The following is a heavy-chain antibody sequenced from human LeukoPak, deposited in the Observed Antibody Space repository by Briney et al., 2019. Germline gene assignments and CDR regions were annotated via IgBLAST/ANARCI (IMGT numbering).Heavy chain of an antibody. Sequence: PGGSLRLSCAASGFTFSSYGMHWVRQAPGEGLEWVAVISYDGSNKYYADSVKGRFTISRDNSKNTLYLQMNSLRAEDTAVYYCAKDLVYDFWSGYGMDVWGQGTTVTVSS. J-gene: IGHJ6*02. CDR1: GFTFSSYG. V-gene: IGHV3-30*18. CDR3: AKDLVYDFWSGYGMDV. D-gene: IGHD3-3*01. CDR2: ISYDGSNK.